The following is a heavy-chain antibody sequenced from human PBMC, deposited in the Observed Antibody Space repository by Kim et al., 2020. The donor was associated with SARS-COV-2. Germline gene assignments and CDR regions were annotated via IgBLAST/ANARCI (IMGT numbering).Heavy chain of an antibody. CDR3: ARASNSGNFYGGFAV. CDR1: GGSISGYY. Sequence: SETLSLTCTVSGGSISGYYWSWIRQPPGMGLEWIWYFFYGGSTNYNTYFKSRVPITVDASKNKYSLNLSSGTAAATAVAYCARASNSGNFYGGFAVWGPG. J-gene: IGHJ6*02. V-gene: IGHV4-59*01. CDR2: FFYGGST. D-gene: IGHD5-12*01.